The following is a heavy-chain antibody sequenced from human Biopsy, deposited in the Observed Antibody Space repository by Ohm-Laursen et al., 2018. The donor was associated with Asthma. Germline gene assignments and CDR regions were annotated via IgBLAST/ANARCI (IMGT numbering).Heavy chain of an antibody. V-gene: IGHV3-30-3*01. Sequence: SLRLSCAAFGFTFSTYAMHWVRQAPSKGLEWVAVISYDGSNKYYADSVKGRFTISRDNSKNTLYLQMNSLRGDDTAVYYCARDMNRDGWYFDYWGQGTLVIVSS. CDR3: ARDMNRDGWYFDY. CDR2: ISYDGSNK. CDR1: GFTFSTYA. D-gene: IGHD5-24*01. J-gene: IGHJ4*02.